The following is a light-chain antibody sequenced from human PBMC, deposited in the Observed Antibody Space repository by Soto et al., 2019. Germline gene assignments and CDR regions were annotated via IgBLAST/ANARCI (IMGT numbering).Light chain of an antibody. CDR1: QGINTY. CDR2: AAS. J-gene: IGKJ4*01. Sequence: DIQLTQSPSFLSAPVGDRVTITCRASQGINTYLAWYQQKPGQAPKLLIYAASTLQAGVTSRFSGDGSGTEFTLTIRSLQPDDFATYFCQQLNTYPLTFGGGTKVE. CDR3: QQLNTYPLT. V-gene: IGKV1-9*01.